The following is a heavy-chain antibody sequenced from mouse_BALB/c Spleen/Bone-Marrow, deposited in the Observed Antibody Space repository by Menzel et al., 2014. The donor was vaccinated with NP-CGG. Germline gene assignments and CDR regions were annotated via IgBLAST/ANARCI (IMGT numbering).Heavy chain of an antibody. Sequence: DVQLQESGGDLVKPGGSLKLSCVASGFTFSTYGMSWVRQTPDKRLEWVATISSGVGSTYYPDSVEGRFTISRDNAKNTLYLQMSNLKSEDTAMYYCARQGAIPWFAYWGQGTLVTVSA. CDR2: ISSGVGST. V-gene: IGHV5-6*01. D-gene: IGHD3-1*01. J-gene: IGHJ3*01. CDR1: GFTFSTYG. CDR3: ARQGAIPWFAY.